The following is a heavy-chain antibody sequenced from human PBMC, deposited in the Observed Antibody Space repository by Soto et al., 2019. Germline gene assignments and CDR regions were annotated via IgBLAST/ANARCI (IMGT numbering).Heavy chain of an antibody. J-gene: IGHJ6*02. CDR1: GGTFSSYA. CDR3: ARTNYYYYGMDV. V-gene: IGHV1-69*06. Sequence: QVQLVQSGAEVKKPGSSVKVSCKASGGTFSSYAISRVRQAPGQGLEWMGGIIPIFGTAKYAQKFQGRVTVTADKSTGTAYMELRSLRSEDTAVYYCARTNYYYYGMDVWGQGTTVTVSS. CDR2: IIPIFGTA.